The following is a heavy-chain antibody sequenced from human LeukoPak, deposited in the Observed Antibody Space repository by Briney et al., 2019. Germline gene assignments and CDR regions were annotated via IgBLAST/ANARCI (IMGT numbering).Heavy chain of an antibody. D-gene: IGHD2-2*01. Sequence: SETLSLTCAVSGGSFSGYYWSWIRQPPGKGLEWIGEINHSGSTKYNPSLKSRVTISVDTSKNQFSLKLSSVTAADTAVYYCARALREGIVVVPAAIVVFRPKSNWFDPWGQGTLVTVSS. V-gene: IGHV4-34*01. CDR1: GGSFSGYY. CDR3: ARALREGIVVVPAAIVVFRPKSNWFDP. J-gene: IGHJ5*02. CDR2: INHSGST.